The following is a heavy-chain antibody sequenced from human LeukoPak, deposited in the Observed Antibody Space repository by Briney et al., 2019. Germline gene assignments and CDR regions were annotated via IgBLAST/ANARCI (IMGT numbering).Heavy chain of an antibody. Sequence: SQTLSLTRAISGDSVSSNSAAWNWIRQSPSRGLEWLGRTYYRSKWYNDYAVSVKSRITINPDTSKNQFSLQLNSVTPEDTAVYYCAREAPGVDGYDYGARFYYYGMDVWGQGTTVTVSS. J-gene: IGHJ6*02. CDR2: TYYRSKWYN. D-gene: IGHD5-12*01. CDR1: GDSVSSNSAA. V-gene: IGHV6-1*01. CDR3: AREAPGVDGYDYGARFYYYGMDV.